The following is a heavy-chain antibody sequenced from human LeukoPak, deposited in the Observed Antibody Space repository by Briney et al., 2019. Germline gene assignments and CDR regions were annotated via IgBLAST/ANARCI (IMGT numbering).Heavy chain of an antibody. CDR2: INHSGST. J-gene: IGHJ4*02. CDR1: GESFSGYY. Sequence: SETLSLTCAVYGESFSGYYWTWIRQPPGKGLEWIGEINHRGGGIGEINHSGSTNYNPSLKSRVTISVDTSKNQFSLKLSSVTAVDTAVYYCARVRSGWYKAFEYWGQGTLVTVSS. D-gene: IGHD6-19*01. CDR3: ARVRSGWYKAFEY. V-gene: IGHV4-34*01.